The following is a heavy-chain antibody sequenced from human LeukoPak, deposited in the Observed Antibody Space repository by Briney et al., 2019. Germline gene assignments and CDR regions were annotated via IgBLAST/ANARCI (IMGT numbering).Heavy chain of an antibody. D-gene: IGHD2-2*01. Sequence: ASVKVSCKASGYTFTSYGISWVRQAPGQGLEWMGWISAYNGNTNYAQKLQGRVTMTTDTSTSTAYMELRSLRSDDTAVYYCARDARVSSTSRGHWFDPWGQGTLVTVSS. J-gene: IGHJ5*02. CDR1: GYTFTSYG. CDR3: ARDARVSSTSRGHWFDP. V-gene: IGHV1-18*01. CDR2: ISAYNGNT.